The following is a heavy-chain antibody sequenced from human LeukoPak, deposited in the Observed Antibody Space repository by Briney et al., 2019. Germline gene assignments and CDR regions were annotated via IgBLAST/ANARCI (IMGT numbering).Heavy chain of an antibody. CDR1: GGSFSGYY. J-gene: IGHJ4*02. CDR2: INHSGST. Sequence: SETLSLTCAVYGGSFSGYYWSWIRQPPGKGLEWIGEINHSGSTNYNPSLTSRVTVSVDTSKNQFSLKLTSVTAADTAVYHCARVPTSSWPSPDYWGQGTLVTVSS. V-gene: IGHV4-34*01. D-gene: IGHD6-13*01. CDR3: ARVPTSSWPSPDY.